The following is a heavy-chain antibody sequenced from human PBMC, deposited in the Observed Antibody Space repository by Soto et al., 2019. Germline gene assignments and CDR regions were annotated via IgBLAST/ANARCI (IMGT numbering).Heavy chain of an antibody. CDR3: ASPTKPLYYYYGMDV. Sequence: SVKGSCKASGGTLSSYAVSWVRQAPGQGLEWMGGIIPIFGTANYAQKFQGRVTITADESTSTAYMELSSLRSEDTAVYYCASPTKPLYYYYGMDVWGQGTTVTVSS. V-gene: IGHV1-69*13. D-gene: IGHD1-1*01. J-gene: IGHJ6*02. CDR1: GGTLSSYA. CDR2: IIPIFGTA.